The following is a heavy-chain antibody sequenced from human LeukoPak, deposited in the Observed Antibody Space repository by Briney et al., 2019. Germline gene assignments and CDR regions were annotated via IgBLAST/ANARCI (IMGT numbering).Heavy chain of an antibody. CDR3: ASSGWDRGYSGYDGEFDY. Sequence: GGSLRLSCAASGFTFSSYWMHWVRQAPGKGLVWVSRINSDGSSTNYADSVKGRFTISRDNAKNTLYLQMNSLRAEDTAVYYCASSGWDRGYSGYDGEFDYWGQGTLVTVSS. CDR2: INSDGSST. D-gene: IGHD5-12*01. CDR1: GFTFSSYW. J-gene: IGHJ4*02. V-gene: IGHV3-74*01.